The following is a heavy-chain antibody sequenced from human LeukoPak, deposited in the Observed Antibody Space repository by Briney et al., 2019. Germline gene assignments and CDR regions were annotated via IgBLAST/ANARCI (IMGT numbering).Heavy chain of an antibody. J-gene: IGHJ5*02. CDR3: AIRYGDYVGNWFDP. Sequence: GASVKVSCKVSGYTLTELSMHWVRQAPGKGLEWMGGFDPEDGETIYAQKFQGRVTMTEDTSTDTAYMELSSLRSEDTAVYYCAIRYGDYVGNWFDPWGRGTLVTVSS. CDR1: GYTLTELS. V-gene: IGHV1-24*01. D-gene: IGHD4-17*01. CDR2: FDPEDGET.